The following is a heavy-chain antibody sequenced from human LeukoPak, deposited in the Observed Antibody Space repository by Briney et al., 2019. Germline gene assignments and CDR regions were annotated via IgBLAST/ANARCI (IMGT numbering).Heavy chain of an antibody. Sequence: PSETLSLTCTVSGGSISSYYWSWIRQPPGKGLEWIGYIYYSGSTNYNPSLKSRVTISVDTSKNQFSLKLSSVTAADTAVYYCARSFRSGYYYYYCMDVWGKGTTVTVSS. CDR1: GGSISSYY. V-gene: IGHV4-59*08. CDR3: ARSFRSGYYYYYCMDV. J-gene: IGHJ6*03. CDR2: IYYSGST. D-gene: IGHD1-26*01.